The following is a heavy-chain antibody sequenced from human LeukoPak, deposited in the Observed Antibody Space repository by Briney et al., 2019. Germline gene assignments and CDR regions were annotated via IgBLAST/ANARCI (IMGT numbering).Heavy chain of an antibody. CDR1: GFTFSSYW. Sequence: GGSLRLSCAASGFTFSSYWMSWVRQAPGKGLEWVANIKQDGSEKYYVDSVKGRFTISRDNAKNSLYLQMNSLRAEDTAVYYCARPASPYYYDSSGYSHWGQGTLVTVSS. CDR2: IKQDGSEK. D-gene: IGHD3-22*01. V-gene: IGHV3-7*01. CDR3: ARPASPYYYDSSGYSH. J-gene: IGHJ4*02.